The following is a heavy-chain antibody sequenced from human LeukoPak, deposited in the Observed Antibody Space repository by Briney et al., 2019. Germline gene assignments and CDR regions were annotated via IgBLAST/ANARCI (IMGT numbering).Heavy chain of an antibody. Sequence: PGGSLRLSCAASGFTFSDYYMCWIRQAPGKGLEWVSYISSSGSTIYYADSVKGRFTISRDNDKNSLYLQMNSLRAEDTAVYYCATPTRGVSGPDYWGQGTLVTVSS. D-gene: IGHD1-26*01. CDR1: GFTFSDYY. CDR3: ATPTRGVSGPDY. CDR2: ISSSGSTI. V-gene: IGHV3-11*04. J-gene: IGHJ4*02.